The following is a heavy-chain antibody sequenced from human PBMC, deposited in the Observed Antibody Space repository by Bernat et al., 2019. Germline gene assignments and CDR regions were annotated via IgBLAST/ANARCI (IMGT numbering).Heavy chain of an antibody. J-gene: IGHJ3*02. CDR1: GFTFSSYE. D-gene: IGHD3-3*01. V-gene: IGHV3-48*03. Sequence: EVQLVESGGGLVQPGGSLRLSCAASGFTFSSYEMNWVRQAPGKGLEWVSYISSSGNTIYYADSVKGRFTISRDNAKNSLYLQMNSLRAEDTAVYYCAREGVTIFEVVITPIDAFDIWGQGTMVTVSS. CDR3: AREGVTIFEVVITPIDAFDI. CDR2: ISSSGNTI.